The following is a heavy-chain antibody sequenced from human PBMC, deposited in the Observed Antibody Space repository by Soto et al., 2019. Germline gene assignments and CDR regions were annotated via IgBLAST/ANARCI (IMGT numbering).Heavy chain of an antibody. CDR2: IIPIFGTA. V-gene: IGHV1-69*06. CDR1: GGTFSSYA. J-gene: IGHJ2*01. D-gene: IGHD2-15*01. Sequence: QVQLVQSGAEVKKPGSSVKVSCKASGGTFSSYAISWVRQAPGQGLEWMGGIIPIFGTANYAQKFQGRVTITADKSTSTAYMELSSRRSEDTAVYYCARGPNIVVVVAANRAKHWYFDLWGRGTLVTVSS. CDR3: ARGPNIVVVVAANRAKHWYFDL.